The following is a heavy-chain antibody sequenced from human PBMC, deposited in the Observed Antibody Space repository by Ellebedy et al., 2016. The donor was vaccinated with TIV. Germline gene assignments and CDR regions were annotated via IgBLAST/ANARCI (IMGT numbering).Heavy chain of an antibody. CDR1: GFNFRSYW. J-gene: IGHJ5*02. V-gene: IGHV3-7*01. CDR3: ARRASYGDYAVQVNPWFDP. Sequence: PGGSLRLSCAASGFNFRSYWMTWVRQAPGKGLEWVAKIRQEGDEIYYVESVKGRFTISRDNATNSLFLQMNRLGVEDTAVYYCARRASYGDYAVQVNPWFDPWGQGTLVTVSS. D-gene: IGHD4-17*01. CDR2: IRQEGDEI.